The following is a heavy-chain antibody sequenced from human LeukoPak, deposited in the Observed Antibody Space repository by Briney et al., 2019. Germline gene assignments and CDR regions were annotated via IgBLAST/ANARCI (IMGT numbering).Heavy chain of an antibody. J-gene: IGHJ4*02. Sequence: GASVKVSCKVSGYTLTELSMHWVRQAPGKGLEWMGGFDPEDGETIYAQKFQGRVTMTEDTSTDTAYMELSSLRSEDTAVYYCATWGLEGIAVAVIYYFDYWGQGTLVTVSS. CDR1: GYTLTELS. D-gene: IGHD6-19*01. V-gene: IGHV1-24*01. CDR3: ATWGLEGIAVAVIYYFDY. CDR2: FDPEDGET.